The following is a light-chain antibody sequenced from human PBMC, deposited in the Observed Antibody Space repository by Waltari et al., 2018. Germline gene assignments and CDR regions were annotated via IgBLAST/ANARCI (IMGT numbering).Light chain of an antibody. CDR3: QQYNSYPVT. Sequence: DIQMTQSPSSLSASVGDRVTIPCRASRDINIWLAWYQQKPEKAPKSLIFGASGLQSGVPSRFSGTGSGTDFTLTISNLQPEDFATYYCQQYNSYPVTFGQGTRVEIK. J-gene: IGKJ5*01. CDR1: RDINIW. V-gene: IGKV1D-16*01. CDR2: GAS.